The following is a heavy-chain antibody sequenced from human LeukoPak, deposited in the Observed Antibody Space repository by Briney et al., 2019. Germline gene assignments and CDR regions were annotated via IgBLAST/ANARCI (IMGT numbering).Heavy chain of an antibody. J-gene: IGHJ4*02. Sequence: GGSLRLSCAASGFTFSTYAMSWVRQAPGKGLEWVSAISASGGTYYADSVKGRFTISRDNSKNTLYLQMNSLRAEDTAVYYCAKIGSGPLDYWGQGTLATVSS. V-gene: IGHV3-23*01. D-gene: IGHD1-26*01. CDR2: ISASGGT. CDR1: GFTFSTYA. CDR3: AKIGSGPLDY.